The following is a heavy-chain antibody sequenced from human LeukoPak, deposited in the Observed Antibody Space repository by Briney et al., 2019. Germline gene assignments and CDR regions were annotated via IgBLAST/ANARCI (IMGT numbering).Heavy chain of an antibody. V-gene: IGHV3-21*01. J-gene: IGHJ4*02. CDR1: GFTFSSYS. CDR3: ARDHVAAAGTSY. D-gene: IGHD6-13*01. CDR2: ISSSSSYI. Sequence: PGGSLRLSCAASGFTFSSYSMNWVRQAPGKGLEWVSSISSSSSYIYYADSVKGRFTISRDNAKNSLYLQMNSLRAEDTAVYYCARDHVAAAGTSYWGQGTLVTVSS.